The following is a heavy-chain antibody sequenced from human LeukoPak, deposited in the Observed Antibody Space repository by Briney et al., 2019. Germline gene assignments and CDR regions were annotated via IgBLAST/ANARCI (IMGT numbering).Heavy chain of an antibody. CDR3: ARVYTFGPDY. J-gene: IGHJ4*02. Sequence: GGSLRLSCAAAGFTFNNYAMNWVRQAPGKGLEWVSVISGSGGTTYYADSVKGRFTISRDNAKNTLYLQMNSLRAEDTAVYYCARVYTFGPDYWGQGTLVTVSS. CDR1: GFTFNNYA. CDR2: ISGSGGTT. V-gene: IGHV3-23*01. D-gene: IGHD3-3*01.